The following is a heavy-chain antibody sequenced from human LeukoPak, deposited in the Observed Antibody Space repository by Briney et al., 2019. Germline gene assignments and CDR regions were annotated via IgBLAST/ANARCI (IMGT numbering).Heavy chain of an antibody. CDR2: INWNGGST. D-gene: IGHD1-26*01. Sequence: GGSLRLSCAASGFTFDDYGMTWVRQAPGKGLEWASGINWNGGSTGYADSVKGRFTISRDNAKNSLFLQMNSLRVEDTALYYCARGPGWNSGTPRYFDYWGQGTLVTVSS. CDR1: GFTFDDYG. V-gene: IGHV3-20*04. J-gene: IGHJ4*02. CDR3: ARGPGWNSGTPRYFDY.